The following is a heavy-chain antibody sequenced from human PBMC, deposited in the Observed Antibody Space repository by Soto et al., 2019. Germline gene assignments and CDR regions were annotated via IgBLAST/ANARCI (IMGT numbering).Heavy chain of an antibody. V-gene: IGHV3-48*01. CDR3: ARELAVAGYDY. J-gene: IGHJ4*02. Sequence: GGSLRLSCAASGFTFNTYGMDWVRQAPGKGLEWLSYISSSGSAQFYADSVQGRFTISRDNAKNSLYLQMNSLRAEDTAVYYCARELAVAGYDYWGQGTLVTASS. CDR2: ISSSGSAQ. CDR1: GFTFNTYG. D-gene: IGHD6-19*01.